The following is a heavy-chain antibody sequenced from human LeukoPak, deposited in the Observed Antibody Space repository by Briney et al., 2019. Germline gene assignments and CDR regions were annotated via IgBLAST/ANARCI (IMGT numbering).Heavy chain of an antibody. D-gene: IGHD1-1*01. CDR3: ARHALDGNDDAFDI. Sequence: SETLSLTCTVSGGSISSYYWTWIRQPPGKGREGSGSIYYCGSTYYNPSLKSRVTISVDTSKNQFSLKLSSVTAADTAVYYCARHALDGNDDAFDIWGQGTMVTVSS. V-gene: IGHV4-39*01. J-gene: IGHJ3*02. CDR1: GGSISSYY. CDR2: IYYCGST.